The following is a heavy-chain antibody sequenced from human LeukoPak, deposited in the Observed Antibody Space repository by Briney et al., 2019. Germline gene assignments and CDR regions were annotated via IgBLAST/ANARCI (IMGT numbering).Heavy chain of an antibody. CDR1: GFTFSSYA. CDR2: ISYDGSIK. V-gene: IGHV3-30*01. Sequence: GGSLRLSCAASGFTFSSYAMHWVRQAPGKGLEWVAVISYDGSIKYYADSVKGRFTISRDNSKNTLYLQMNSLRAEDTAVYYCARTGITYYDFWSGYYNDYFDYWGQGTLVTVSS. CDR3: ARTGITYYDFWSGYYNDYFDY. J-gene: IGHJ4*02. D-gene: IGHD3-3*01.